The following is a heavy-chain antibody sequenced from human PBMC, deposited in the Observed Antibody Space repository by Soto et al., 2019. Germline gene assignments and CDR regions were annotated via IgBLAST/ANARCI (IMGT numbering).Heavy chain of an antibody. CDR1: GFTFSSYD. Sequence: EVQLVESGGGLVQPGGSLRLSCAASGFTFSSYDMNWVRQAPGKVLEWVSYITSSGSLIYYADSVRGRFTVSRDNAKNSLYLKMNSLRAEDTGVYYCARTRYSNRGWFAPWGQGTLVTVSS. J-gene: IGHJ5*02. CDR3: ARTRYSNRGWFAP. D-gene: IGHD6-13*01. CDR2: ITSSGSLI. V-gene: IGHV3-48*03.